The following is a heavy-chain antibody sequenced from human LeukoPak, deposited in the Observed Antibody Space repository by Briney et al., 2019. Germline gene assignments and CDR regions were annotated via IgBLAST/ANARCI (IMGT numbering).Heavy chain of an antibody. CDR3: AREKSYWFDP. V-gene: IGHV4-34*01. CDR2: INHSGST. Sequence: PSETLSLTCAVYGGSFSGYYWSWIRQPPGKGLEWIGEINHSGSTNYNPSLKSRVTISVDTSKNQFSLKLSSVTAADTSVYYCAREKSYWFDPWGQGTLVTVSS. CDR1: GGSFSGYY. J-gene: IGHJ5*02.